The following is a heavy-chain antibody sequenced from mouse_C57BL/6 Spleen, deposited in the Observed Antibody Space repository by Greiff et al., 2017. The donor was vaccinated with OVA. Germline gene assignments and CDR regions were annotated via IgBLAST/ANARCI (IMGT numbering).Heavy chain of an antibody. CDR3: AREGDYYGSSYGY. J-gene: IGHJ3*01. CDR2: ISYDGSN. D-gene: IGHD1-1*01. Sequence: EVQLQQSGPGLVKPSQSLSLTCSVTGYSITSGYYWNWIRQFPGNKLEWMGYISYDGSNNYNPSLKNRISITRDTSKNQFFLKLNSVTTEDTATYYCAREGDYYGSSYGYWGQGTLVTVSA. V-gene: IGHV3-6*01. CDR1: GYSITSGYY.